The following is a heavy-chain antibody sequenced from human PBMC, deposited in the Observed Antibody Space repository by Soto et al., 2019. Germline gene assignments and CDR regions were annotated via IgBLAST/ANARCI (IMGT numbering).Heavy chain of an antibody. CDR2: IYYSGST. CDR1: GGSISSYY. CDR3: ARDSQTYSSGWYAFDI. J-gene: IGHJ3*02. V-gene: IGHV4-59*01. Sequence: SETLSLTCTVSGGSISSYYWSWIRQPPGKGLEWIGYIYYSGSTNYNPSLKSRVTISVDTSKNQFSLKLSSVTAADTAVYYCARDSQTYSSGWYAFDIWGQGTMVTVSS. D-gene: IGHD6-19*01.